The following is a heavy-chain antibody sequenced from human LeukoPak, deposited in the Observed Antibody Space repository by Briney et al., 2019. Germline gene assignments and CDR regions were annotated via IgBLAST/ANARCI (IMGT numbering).Heavy chain of an antibody. CDR1: VFTFSSYA. CDR2: ISYDGSKK. V-gene: IGHV3-30*04. D-gene: IGHD3-22*01. CDR3: ATIPAVTMIVVVRQ. Sequence: GGSLRLSCAASVFTFSSYAMHWVRQAPGKGLEWVAVISYDGSKKYYADHVKGRFTIYRDNSKNTLYLQMNSLRAEEAAVYYCATIPAVTMIVVVRQWGQGTLVTVSS. J-gene: IGHJ4*02.